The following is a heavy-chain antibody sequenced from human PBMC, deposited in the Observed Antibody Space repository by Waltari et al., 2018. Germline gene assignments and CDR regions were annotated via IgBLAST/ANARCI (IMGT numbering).Heavy chain of an antibody. Sequence: QVQLQESGPGLVKPSETLSLTCAVSGYSISSGYYWGWIRQPPGKGLEWIGSIYHSGSTYYNPSLKSRVTISVDTSKNQFSLKLSSVTAADTAVYYCAKLLWFRDDYFDYWGQGTLVTVSS. CDR1: GYSISSGYY. CDR2: IYHSGST. V-gene: IGHV4-38-2*01. D-gene: IGHD3-10*01. J-gene: IGHJ4*02. CDR3: AKLLWFRDDYFDY.